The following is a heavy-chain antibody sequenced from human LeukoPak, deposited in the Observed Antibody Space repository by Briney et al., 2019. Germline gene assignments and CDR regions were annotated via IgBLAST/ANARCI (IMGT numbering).Heavy chain of an antibody. V-gene: IGHV3-33*03. D-gene: IGHD2-2*01. Sequence: GGALRLSCAASGFTFSSYAMHWVRPAPGKGLEWVAVIWYDASKQYYADSVKGRFTISRDNAKNSLYLQMNSLRAEDTALYYCAKDIGGGYCSSTSCYGLDYWGQGTLVTVSS. CDR2: IWYDASKQ. CDR3: AKDIGGGYCSSTSCYGLDY. CDR1: GFTFSSYA. J-gene: IGHJ4*02.